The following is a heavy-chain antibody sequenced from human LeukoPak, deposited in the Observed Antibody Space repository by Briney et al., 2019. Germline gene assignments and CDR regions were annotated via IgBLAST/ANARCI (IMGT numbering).Heavy chain of an antibody. CDR3: ARDSVWSGYFNQYWYFDL. V-gene: IGHV3-43*01. CDR2: ISWDGGST. D-gene: IGHD3-3*01. J-gene: IGHJ2*01. Sequence: PGGSLRLSCAASGFTFDDYTMHWVRQAPGKGLEWVSLISWDGGSTYYADSVKGRFTISRDNSKNSLYLQMNSLRAEDTAVYYCARDSVWSGYFNQYWYFDLWGRGTLVTVSS. CDR1: GFTFDDYT.